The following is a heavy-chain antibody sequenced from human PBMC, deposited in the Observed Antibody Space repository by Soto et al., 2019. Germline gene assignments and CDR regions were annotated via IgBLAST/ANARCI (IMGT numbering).Heavy chain of an antibody. D-gene: IGHD3-3*01. J-gene: IGHJ4*02. CDR1: GGSISSGDYY. CDR2: IYYSGST. CDR3: ARTEGLGVGHFDY. V-gene: IGHV4-30-4*01. Sequence: SETLSLTCTVSGGSISSGDYYWSWIRQPPGKGLEWIGYIYYSGSTYYNPSLKSRVTISVDTSKNQFSLKLSSVTAADTAVYYCARTEGLGVGHFDYWGQGTLVTVSS.